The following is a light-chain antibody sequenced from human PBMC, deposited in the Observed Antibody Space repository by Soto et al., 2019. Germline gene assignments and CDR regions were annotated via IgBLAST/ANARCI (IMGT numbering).Light chain of an antibody. CDR1: QDISNY. V-gene: IGKV1-9*01. J-gene: IGKJ3*01. CDR2: AAV. Sequence: DIQMTQSPSSLSASVGDRVTITCRASQDISNYLAWYQQKPGKAPKLLIYAAVTLQSGVPSRFSGNGSGTEFTLTINSMQPEDFATYYCLQLNTYPFSFGAWTKGDIK. CDR3: LQLNTYPFS.